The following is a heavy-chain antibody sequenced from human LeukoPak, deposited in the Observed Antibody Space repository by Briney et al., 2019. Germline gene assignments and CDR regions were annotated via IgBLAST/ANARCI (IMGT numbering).Heavy chain of an antibody. Sequence: GGSLRLSCAASGFTFSSYAMSWVRQAPGKGLEWVSAISGSGDSTFYADSVKGRFTISRDNSKNTLYLQMNSLRAEDTAVYYCAREGEYSSSLAYWGQGTLVTVSS. CDR1: GFTFSSYA. V-gene: IGHV3-23*01. J-gene: IGHJ4*02. D-gene: IGHD6-13*01. CDR3: AREGEYSSSLAY. CDR2: ISGSGDST.